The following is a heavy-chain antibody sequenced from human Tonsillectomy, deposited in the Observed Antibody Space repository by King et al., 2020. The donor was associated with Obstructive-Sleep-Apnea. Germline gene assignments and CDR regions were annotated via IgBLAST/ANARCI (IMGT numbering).Heavy chain of an antibody. D-gene: IGHD6-19*01. CDR1: GFTFSSYS. CDR3: ARDHKDSSGWYPNRGAFDY. CDR2: ISSSSSTI. V-gene: IGHV3-48*04. Sequence: QLVQSGGGLVQPGGSLRLSCAASGFTFSSYSMNWVRQAPGKGLEWVSYISSSSSTIYYADSVKGRFTISRDNAKNSLYLQMNSLRAEDTAVYYCARDHKDSSGWYPNRGAFDYWGQGTLVTVSS. J-gene: IGHJ4*02.